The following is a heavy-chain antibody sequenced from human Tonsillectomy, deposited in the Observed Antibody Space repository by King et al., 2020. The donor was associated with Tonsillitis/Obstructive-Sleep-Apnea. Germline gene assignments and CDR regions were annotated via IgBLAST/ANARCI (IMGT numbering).Heavy chain of an antibody. J-gene: IGHJ5*02. CDR3: ARGPSIYYDFWSGYGNWFDP. CDR1: GYTFTSYY. Sequence: VQLVESGAEVKKPGASVTVSCKASGYTFTSYYIHWVRQAPGQGLEWMGIINPSGGSTSYAQKFQGRVTMTRDTSTSTVYMEMSSLRSEDTAVFYCARGPSIYYDFWSGYGNWFDPWGQGTLVTVSS. CDR2: INPSGGST. D-gene: IGHD3-3*01. V-gene: IGHV1-46*01.